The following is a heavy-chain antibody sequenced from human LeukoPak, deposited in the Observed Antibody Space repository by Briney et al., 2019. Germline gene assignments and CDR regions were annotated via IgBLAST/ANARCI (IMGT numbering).Heavy chain of an antibody. CDR2: TKQDGSEK. CDR1: GFTFSSYW. V-gene: IGHV3-7*03. J-gene: IGHJ4*02. Sequence: GGSLRLSCAVSGFTFSSYWMSWVRQAPGKGLEWVANTKQDGSEKHYVDSVKGRFSISRDNAKNSLYLQLNSLRAEDTAVYYCARVRGSGSYYTEYDYWGQGTLATVSS. D-gene: IGHD3-10*01. CDR3: ARVRGSGSYYTEYDY.